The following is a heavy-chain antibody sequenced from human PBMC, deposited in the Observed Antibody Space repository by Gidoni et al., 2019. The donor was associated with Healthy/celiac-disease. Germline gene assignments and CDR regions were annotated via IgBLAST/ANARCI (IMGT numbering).Heavy chain of an antibody. V-gene: IGHV1-24*01. Sequence: QVQLVQSGAEVQKPGASVKGSCKVSGYTLTELSMHWVRQAPGKGLEWMGGFDPEDGETIYAQKFQGRVTMPEDTSTDTAYMELSSLRSEDTAVYYCAAGIAASEYFQHWGQGTLVTVSS. CDR1: GYTLTELS. J-gene: IGHJ1*01. CDR2: FDPEDGET. D-gene: IGHD6-13*01. CDR3: AAGIAASEYFQH.